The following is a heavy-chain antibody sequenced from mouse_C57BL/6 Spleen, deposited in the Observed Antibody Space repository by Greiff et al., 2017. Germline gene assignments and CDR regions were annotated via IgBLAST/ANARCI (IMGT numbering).Heavy chain of an antibody. CDR1: GYTFTSYW. D-gene: IGHD1-1*01. Sequence: QVQLQQPGAELVKPGASVKLSCTASGYTFTSYWMQWVNQRPGQGLEWIGEIDPSDSYTNSKQKVKGKATLPVDTSSSTAYMQLSSLTSEDSAVYDCARSVTTGVAPRAMDYWGQGTSVTVSS. V-gene: IGHV1-50*01. CDR2: IDPSDSYT. CDR3: ARSVTTGVAPRAMDY. J-gene: IGHJ4*01.